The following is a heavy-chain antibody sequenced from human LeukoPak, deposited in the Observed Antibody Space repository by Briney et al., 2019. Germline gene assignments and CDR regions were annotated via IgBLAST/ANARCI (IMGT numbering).Heavy chain of an antibody. CDR3: ARDLPTVPYYYGMDV. Sequence: GGSLRLSCAASGFTFNTYFMNWVRQAPGKGLEWVSSISTMSTYTHYADSVKGRFTISRDNAKNSLYLQMDSLRAEDTAVYYCARDLPTVPYYYGMDVWGQGTTVTVSS. V-gene: IGHV3-21*01. CDR1: GFTFNTYF. CDR2: ISTMSTYT. D-gene: IGHD4-11*01. J-gene: IGHJ6*02.